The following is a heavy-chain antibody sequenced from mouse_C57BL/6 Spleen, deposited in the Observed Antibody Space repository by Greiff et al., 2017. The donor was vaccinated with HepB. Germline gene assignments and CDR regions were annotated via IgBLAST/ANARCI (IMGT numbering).Heavy chain of an antibody. CDR2: IDPETGGT. CDR1: GYTFTDYE. D-gene: IGHD2-5*01. V-gene: IGHV1-15*01. J-gene: IGHJ3*01. Sequence: QVQLKQSGAELVRPGASVTLSCKASGYTFTDYEMHWVKQTPVHGLEWIGAIDPETGGTAYNQKFKGKAILTADKSSSTAYIELRSLTSEDSAVYYCTRRSKSRFAYWGQGTLVTVSA. CDR3: TRRSKSRFAY.